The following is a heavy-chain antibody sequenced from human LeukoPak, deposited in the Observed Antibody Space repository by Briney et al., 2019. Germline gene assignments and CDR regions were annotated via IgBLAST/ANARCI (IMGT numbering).Heavy chain of an antibody. V-gene: IGHV3-7*01. CDR3: ARDGDDIVVVVALHDY. D-gene: IGHD2-15*01. J-gene: IGHJ4*02. CDR2: IKQDGSEK. Sequence: PGGSLRLSCAASGFTFSSYWMSWVRQAPGKGLEWVANIKQDGSEKYYVDSVKGRFTISRDNAKNSLYLQMSSLRAEDTAVYYCARDGDDIVVVVALHDYWGQGTLVTVSS. CDR1: GFTFSSYW.